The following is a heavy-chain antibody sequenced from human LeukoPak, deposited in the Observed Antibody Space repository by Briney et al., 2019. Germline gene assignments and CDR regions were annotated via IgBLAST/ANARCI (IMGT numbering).Heavy chain of an antibody. J-gene: IGHJ4*02. CDR2: INSDGSST. V-gene: IGHV3-74*01. Sequence: GGSLRLSCAVSGFTFSSYWMHWVRQAPGKGLVWVSRINSDGSSTSYADSVKGRFTISRDNAKNTLYLQMNSLRAEDTAVYYCARDLPYYDYVWGSYRYTDYFDYWGQGTLVTVSS. D-gene: IGHD3-16*02. CDR1: GFTFSSYW. CDR3: ARDLPYYDYVWGSYRYTDYFDY.